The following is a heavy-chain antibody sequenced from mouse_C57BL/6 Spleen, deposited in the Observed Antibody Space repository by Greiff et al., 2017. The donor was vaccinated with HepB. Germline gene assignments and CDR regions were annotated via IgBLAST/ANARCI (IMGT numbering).Heavy chain of an antibody. CDR1: GYTFTDYY. Sequence: EVQLQQSGPELVKPGASVKISCKASGYTFTDYYMNWVKQSHGKSLEWIGDINPNNGGTSYNQKFKGKATLTVDKSSSTADMELRSLTSEDSAVYYCAREGGDYWGQGTTLTVSS. CDR3: AREGGDY. J-gene: IGHJ2*01. CDR2: INPNNGGT. V-gene: IGHV1-26*01.